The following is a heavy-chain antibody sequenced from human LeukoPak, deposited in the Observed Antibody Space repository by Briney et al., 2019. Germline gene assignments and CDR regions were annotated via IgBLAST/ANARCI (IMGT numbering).Heavy chain of an antibody. CDR3: AGQELAGRVDY. J-gene: IGHJ4*02. D-gene: IGHD6-19*01. Sequence: SETLSLTCTVSGYSISSGYYWSWIRQPPGKGLEWIGSIYHSGSTYYNPSLKSRVTISVDTSKNQFSLRLSSVTAADTAVYYCAGQELAGRVDYWGQGTLVTVSS. CDR2: IYHSGST. V-gene: IGHV4-38-2*02. CDR1: GYSISSGYY.